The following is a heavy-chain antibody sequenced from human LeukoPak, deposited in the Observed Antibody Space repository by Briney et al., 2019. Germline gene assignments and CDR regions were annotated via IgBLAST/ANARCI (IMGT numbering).Heavy chain of an antibody. Sequence: SETLSLTCAVSGGSISSGSYSWTWIRQPPGKGLEWIGYIYYSGSTSYNPSLKSRVTISVDTSKNQFSLKLSSVTAADTAVYYCAREKALGSGSFDYWGQGTLVTVSS. J-gene: IGHJ4*02. D-gene: IGHD1-26*01. CDR1: GGSISSGSYS. V-gene: IGHV4-61*01. CDR2: IYYSGST. CDR3: AREKALGSGSFDY.